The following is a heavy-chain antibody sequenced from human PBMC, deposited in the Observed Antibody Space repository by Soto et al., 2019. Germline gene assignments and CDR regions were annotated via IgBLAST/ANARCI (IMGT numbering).Heavy chain of an antibody. CDR2: IITDGSST. J-gene: IGHJ6*03. Sequence: EVQLVESGGGLVQPGGSLILSCAASGFSFSIYWMHWVRQAPGKGLVWVSRIITDGSSTSYADSVKGRFTITRDNAKNTLYLHMNSLRAEDTAVYYCATGLSTRGYYMDAWGKGTTVTVSS. V-gene: IGHV3-74*01. D-gene: IGHD1-26*01. CDR1: GFSFSIYW. CDR3: ATGLSTRGYYMDA.